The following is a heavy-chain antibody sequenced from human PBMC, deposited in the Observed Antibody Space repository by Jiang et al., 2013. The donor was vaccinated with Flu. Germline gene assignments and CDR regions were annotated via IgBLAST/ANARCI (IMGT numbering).Heavy chain of an antibody. CDR3: ARHGHYTYYYDSSGYYYFDY. CDR1: GGSISSSSYY. V-gene: IGHV4-39*01. D-gene: IGHD3-22*01. J-gene: IGHJ4*02. Sequence: GLVKPSETLSLTCTVSGGSISSSSYYWGWIRQPPGKGLEWIGSIYYSGSTYYNPSLKSRVTISVDTSKNQFSLKLSSVTAADTAVYYCARHGHYTYYYDSSGYYYFDYWGQGTLVTVSS. CDR2: IYYSGST.